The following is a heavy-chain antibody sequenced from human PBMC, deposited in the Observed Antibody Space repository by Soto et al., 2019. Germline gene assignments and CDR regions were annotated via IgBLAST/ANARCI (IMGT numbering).Heavy chain of an antibody. J-gene: IGHJ4*02. CDR1: GFTLSSQD. V-gene: IGHV3-23*01. Sequence: GGSLRLSCAASGFTLSSQDMTWGSRTPGKGLEWVSVFSGNGKDTFCADSVKGRFTMSRDNSNNMVYLQMNSLRAEDTAIYYCAKGNLYNSVSGSDYWGQGTLVTVSS. CDR2: FSGNGKDT. D-gene: IGHD3-3*01. CDR3: AKGNLYNSVSGSDY.